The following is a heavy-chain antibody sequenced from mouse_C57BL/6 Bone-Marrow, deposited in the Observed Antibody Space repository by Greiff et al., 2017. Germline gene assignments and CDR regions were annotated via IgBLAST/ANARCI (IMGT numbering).Heavy chain of an antibody. Sequence: EVQRVESGGGLVKPGGSLKLSCAASGFTFSDYGMHWVRQAPEKGLEWVAYISSGSSTIYYAATVKGRFPISRDNAKNTLFLQMTSLRSEDTAMYYCAKDYDYTWYFDVWGTGTTVTVSS. J-gene: IGHJ1*03. D-gene: IGHD2-4*01. CDR2: ISSGSSTI. CDR1: GFTFSDYG. CDR3: AKDYDYTWYFDV. V-gene: IGHV5-17*01.